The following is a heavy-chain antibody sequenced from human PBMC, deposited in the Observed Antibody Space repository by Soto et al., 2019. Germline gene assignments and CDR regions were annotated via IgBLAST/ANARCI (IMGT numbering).Heavy chain of an antibody. Sequence: QVQLVQSAGEMKKPGASVQVSCKASGYTFIRYGITWVRQAPGQGLEWMGWISPYDDSTIYAQKLQGRVTMTADTATVIVSPYVRRIKADDTTVYHCAGERAFDYSSVKLRLDGLDVWGQGTLVTVSS. V-gene: IGHV1-18*01. D-gene: IGHD3-10*01. CDR3: AGERAFDYSSVKLRLDGLDV. J-gene: IGHJ6*02. CDR2: ISPYDDST. CDR1: GYTFIRYG.